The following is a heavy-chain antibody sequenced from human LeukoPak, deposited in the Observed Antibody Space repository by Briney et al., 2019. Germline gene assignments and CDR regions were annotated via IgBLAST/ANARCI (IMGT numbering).Heavy chain of an antibody. V-gene: IGHV4-30-4*01. CDR3: ARVGYYDRCFDY. Sequence: SETLSLTCTVSGVSISSGDYYWSWIRQPPGKGLEWIGYIYYSGSTYYNPSLKSRVTISVDTSKNQFSLKLSSVTAADTAVYYCARVGYYDRCFDYWGQGTLVTVSS. CDR2: IYYSGST. D-gene: IGHD3-22*01. CDR1: GVSISSGDYY. J-gene: IGHJ4*02.